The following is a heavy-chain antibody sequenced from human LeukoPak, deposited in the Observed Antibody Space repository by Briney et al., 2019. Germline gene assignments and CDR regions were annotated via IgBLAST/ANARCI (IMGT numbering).Heavy chain of an antibody. CDR3: ARVRSYYYDVDV. CDR1: GYTFTSYG. CDR2: ISAYNGNT. D-gene: IGHD5-24*01. V-gene: IGHV1-18*01. Sequence: GASVKVSCKASGYTFTSYGISWARQPPGQGLEWMGWISAYNGNTNYAQKLQGRVTMTTDTSTSTAYMELRSLRSDDTAVYYCARVRSYYYDVDVWGKGTTVTVYS. J-gene: IGHJ6*03.